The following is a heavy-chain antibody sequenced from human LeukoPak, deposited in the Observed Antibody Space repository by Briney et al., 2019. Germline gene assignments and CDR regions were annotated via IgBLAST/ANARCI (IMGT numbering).Heavy chain of an antibody. J-gene: IGHJ4*02. Sequence: GGSLRLSCAASGFTVSSNYMSWVRQAPGKGLEWVSVIYSGGSTYYADSVKGRFTISRDNSKNTLYLQMNSLRAEDTAVYYCARVVGYGDYVYYFDYWGQGTLVTVSS. CDR1: GFTVSSNY. CDR3: ARVVGYGDYVYYFDY. V-gene: IGHV3-53*01. CDR2: IYSGGST. D-gene: IGHD4-17*01.